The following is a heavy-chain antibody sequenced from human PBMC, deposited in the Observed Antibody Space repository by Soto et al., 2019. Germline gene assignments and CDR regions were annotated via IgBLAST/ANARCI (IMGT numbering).Heavy chain of an antibody. CDR3: AKDSHFGDYLPFDY. J-gene: IGHJ4*02. V-gene: IGHV3-23*01. Sequence: PVGSLRLSCETSGFTFNNYAMSWVRQAPGKGLEWVSAISSRGDTTYYADSVKGRFTISKDTSTDTLFLQMNGLRAEDTALYYCAKDSHFGDYLPFDYWGQGTLVTVSS. D-gene: IGHD4-17*01. CDR1: GFTFNNYA. CDR2: ISSRGDTT.